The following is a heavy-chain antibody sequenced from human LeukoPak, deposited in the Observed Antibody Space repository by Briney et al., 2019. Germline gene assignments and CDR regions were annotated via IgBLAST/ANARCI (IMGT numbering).Heavy chain of an antibody. CDR3: ARGDFGPDAFDI. CDR1: GFTFSSYG. Sequence: PGGSLRLSCAASGFTFSSYGMHWVRQAPGKGLEWVSVIYSGGSTYYADSVKGRFTISRDNSKNTLYLQMNSLRAEDTAVYYCARGDFGPDAFDIWGQGTMVTVSS. J-gene: IGHJ3*02. V-gene: IGHV3-53*01. D-gene: IGHD3-16*01. CDR2: IYSGGST.